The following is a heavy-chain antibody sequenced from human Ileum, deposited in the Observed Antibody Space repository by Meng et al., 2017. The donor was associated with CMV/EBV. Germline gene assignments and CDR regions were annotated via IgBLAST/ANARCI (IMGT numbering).Heavy chain of an antibody. V-gene: IGHV4-30-4*08. CDR3: ARRTMGKYSSSYYWFDP. CDR2: IYYSGST. Sequence: SISSGDYYWSWIRQPPGKGLEWIGYIYYSGSTYYNPSLKSRVTISVDTSKNQFSLKLSSVTAADTAVYYCARRTMGKYSSSYYWFDPWGQGTLVTVSS. D-gene: IGHD6-6*01. J-gene: IGHJ5*02. CDR1: SISSGDYY.